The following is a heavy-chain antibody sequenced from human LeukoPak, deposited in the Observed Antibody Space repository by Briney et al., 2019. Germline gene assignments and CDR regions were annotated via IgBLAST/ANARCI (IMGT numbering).Heavy chain of an antibody. CDR2: IYTSGCT. CDR3: ARHRAYSNYYYYMDV. J-gene: IGHJ6*03. CDR1: GGSISSYY. Sequence: SETLSLTCTVSGGSISSYYWSWLRQPPGKGLEWIGYIYTSGCTNYNPSLKSRVTISVDTSKNQFSLKLSSVTAADTAVYYCARHRAYSNYYYYMDVWGKGTTVTVSS. V-gene: IGHV4-4*09. D-gene: IGHD4-11*01.